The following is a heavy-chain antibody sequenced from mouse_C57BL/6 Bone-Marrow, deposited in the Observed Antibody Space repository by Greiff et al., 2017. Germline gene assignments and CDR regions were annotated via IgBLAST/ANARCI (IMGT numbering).Heavy chain of an antibody. D-gene: IGHD1-1*01. J-gene: IGHJ4*01. CDR3: ARRIYYYPYYAMDY. CDR1: GFTFSDYY. V-gene: IGHV5-12*01. Sequence: EVMLVESGGGLVQPGGSLKLSCAASGFTFSDYYMYWVRQTPEKRLEWVAYISNGGGSTYYPDTVKGRFTLSRDNAKNTLYLQMSRLKSEDTAMYYCARRIYYYPYYAMDYWGQGTSVTVSS. CDR2: ISNGGGST.